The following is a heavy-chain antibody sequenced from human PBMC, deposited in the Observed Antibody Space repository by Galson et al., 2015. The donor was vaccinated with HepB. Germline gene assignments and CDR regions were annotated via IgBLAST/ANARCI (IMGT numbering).Heavy chain of an antibody. CDR1: GFSLSTSGVG. CDR2: IYWDDDK. J-gene: IGHJ3*02. CDR3: AHRPLSGWERTYDAFDI. V-gene: IGHV2-5*02. D-gene: IGHD6-19*01. Sequence: PALVKPTQPLTLPCTFSGFSLSTSGVGVGWIRQPPGKALEWLALIYWDDDKRYSPSLKSRLTITKDTSKNQVVLTMTNMDPVDTATYYCAHRPLSGWERTYDAFDIWGQGTMVTVSS.